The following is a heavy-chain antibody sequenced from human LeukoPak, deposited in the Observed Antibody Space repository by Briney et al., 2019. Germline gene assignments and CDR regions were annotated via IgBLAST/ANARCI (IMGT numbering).Heavy chain of an antibody. CDR3: ARGVVAAPQTFDY. D-gene: IGHD2-15*01. CDR1: GGSLSSSTYS. CDR2: MYYSGTT. V-gene: IGHV4-39*07. Sequence: SETLSLTCTVSGGSLSSSTYSWGWIRQPPGKGLEWIGSMYYSGTTYYNPSLKSRVTISVDTSKNQFFLKLSSVTAADTAVYYCARGVVAAPQTFDYWGQGTLVTVSS. J-gene: IGHJ4*02.